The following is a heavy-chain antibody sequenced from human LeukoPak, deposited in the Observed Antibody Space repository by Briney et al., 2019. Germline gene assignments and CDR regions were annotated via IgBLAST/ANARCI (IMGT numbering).Heavy chain of an antibody. CDR2: MYSGGDT. V-gene: IGHV3-66*01. CDR1: GFTVSDNY. Sequence: GGSLRLSCAASGFTVSDNYMSWVRHPPGKGLEWVSVMYSGGDTYYANSVKGRFTISRDNAKNSLYLQMNSLRAEDTAVYYCASGYYYDSSGLPDYFDCWGQGTLVTVSS. D-gene: IGHD3-22*01. J-gene: IGHJ4*02. CDR3: ASGYYYDSSGLPDYFDC.